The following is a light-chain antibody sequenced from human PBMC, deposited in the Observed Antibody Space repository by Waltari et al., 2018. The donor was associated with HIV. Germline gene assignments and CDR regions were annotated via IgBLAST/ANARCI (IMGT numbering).Light chain of an antibody. J-gene: IGKJ1*01. Sequence: DIQMTQSLSTLSASLGDRATITCRAIQSISNWLAWYQQKPGKAPKLLIYKASTLEGGVPSRFSGSGSGTEFTLTINSLQPDDFATYFCQQYYLYPWTFGQGAKVEI. CDR3: QQYYLYPWT. V-gene: IGKV1-5*03. CDR2: KAS. CDR1: QSISNW.